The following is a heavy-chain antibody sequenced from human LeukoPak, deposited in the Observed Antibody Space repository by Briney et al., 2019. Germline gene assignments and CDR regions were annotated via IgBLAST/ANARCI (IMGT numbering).Heavy chain of an antibody. J-gene: IGHJ4*02. Sequence: PSETLSLTCTVSGGSVSGSYWSWIRQPAGKGLEWIGRIYIYGTTSYNPSLRSRVIMSVDASKNQLSLKLTSVTAADTAVYYCARNGVGPPVNSWGKETRVTVS. CDR2: IYIYGTT. V-gene: IGHV4-4*07. CDR1: GGSVSGSY. CDR3: ARNGVGPPVNS. D-gene: IGHD1-26*01.